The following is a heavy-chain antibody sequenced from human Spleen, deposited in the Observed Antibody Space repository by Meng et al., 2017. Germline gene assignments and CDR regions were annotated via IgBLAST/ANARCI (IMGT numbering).Heavy chain of an antibody. CDR1: GFTFSNYY. D-gene: IGHD4/OR15-4a*01. J-gene: IGHJ4*02. CDR2: ISKSGSSI. Sequence: QGEVGGAGGGLVKAGGSLGLSCAAPGFTFSNYYMVWIRQAPGKGLEYVAYISKSGSSIYYADSVKGRFTISRDNAKNSLYLQMNSLRAEDTAVYYCARDLDANPDYWGQGTLVTVSS. V-gene: IGHV3-11*04. CDR3: ARDLDANPDY.